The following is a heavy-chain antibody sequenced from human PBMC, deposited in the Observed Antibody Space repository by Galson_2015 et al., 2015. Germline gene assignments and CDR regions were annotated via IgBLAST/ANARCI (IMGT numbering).Heavy chain of an antibody. CDR2: IWYDGSNK. Sequence: SLRLSCAASGFTFSSYGMHWVRQAPGKGLEWVAVIWYDGSNKYCADSVKGRFTISRDNSKNTLYLQMNSLRSEDTAVYYCARVTTVTTYWYFDLWGRGTLVTVSS. V-gene: IGHV3-33*01. J-gene: IGHJ2*01. CDR3: ARVTTVTTYWYFDL. D-gene: IGHD4-17*01. CDR1: GFTFSSYG.